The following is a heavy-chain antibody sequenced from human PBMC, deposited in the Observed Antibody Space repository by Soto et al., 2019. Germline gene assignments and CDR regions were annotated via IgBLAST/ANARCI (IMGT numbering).Heavy chain of an antibody. D-gene: IGHD4-17*01. CDR2: ISYDGSNK. CDR3: AKATHDYGDYIYYYYGMDV. CDR1: GFTFSSYG. V-gene: IGHV3-30*18. J-gene: IGHJ6*02. Sequence: QVQLMESGGGVVQPGRSLRLSCAASGFTFSSYGMHWVRQAPGKGLEWVAVISYDGSNKYYADSVKGRFTISRDNSKNTLYLQMNSLRAEDTAVYYCAKATHDYGDYIYYYYGMDVWGQGTTVTVSS.